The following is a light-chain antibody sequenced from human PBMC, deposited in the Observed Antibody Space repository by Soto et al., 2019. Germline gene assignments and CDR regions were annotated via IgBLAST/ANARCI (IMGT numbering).Light chain of an antibody. Sequence: DIVLTQSPGTLSLPPGERAALACRPSQSVSSGYLAWYQQKPGQAPRLLIYGASSRDTGIADRFSGSGSGTDFTLTISRLEPEDFAVYYCQQYDNSPLTFGGGTKVDIK. CDR3: QQYDNSPLT. V-gene: IGKV3-20*01. J-gene: IGKJ4*01. CDR1: QSVSSGY. CDR2: GAS.